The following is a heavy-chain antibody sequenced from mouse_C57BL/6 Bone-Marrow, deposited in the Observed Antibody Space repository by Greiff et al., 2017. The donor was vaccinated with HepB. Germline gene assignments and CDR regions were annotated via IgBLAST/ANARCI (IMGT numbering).Heavy chain of an antibody. V-gene: IGHV1-82*01. Sequence: VQLQQSGPELVKPGASVKISCKASGYAFSSSWMNWVKQRPGKGLEWIGRIYPGDGDTNYNGKFKGKATLTADKSSSTAYMQLSSLTSEDSAVYFCASRQLRLRGGGPYAMDYWGQGTSVTVSS. D-gene: IGHD3-2*02. CDR2: IYPGDGDT. J-gene: IGHJ4*01. CDR1: GYAFSSSW. CDR3: ASRQLRLRGGGPYAMDY.